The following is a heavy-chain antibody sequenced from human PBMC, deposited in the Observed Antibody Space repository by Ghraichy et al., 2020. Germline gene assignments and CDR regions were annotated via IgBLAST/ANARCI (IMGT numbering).Heavy chain of an antibody. Sequence: ESLNISCAVYVGSFSGYYWSWIRQPPGKGLEWIGEINPTTGITNNSPSLKSRLTMLVDTSKNQFSLTLKSVTAADTAVYYCARRRELWSAAEGDAFDMWSQGTMVTVSS. V-gene: IGHV4-34*01. CDR2: INPTTGIT. CDR3: ARRRELWSAAEGDAFDM. J-gene: IGHJ3*02. CDR1: VGSFSGYY. D-gene: IGHD2-21*01.